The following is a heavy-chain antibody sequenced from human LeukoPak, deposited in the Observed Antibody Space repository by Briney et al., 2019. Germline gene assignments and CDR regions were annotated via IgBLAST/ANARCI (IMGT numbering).Heavy chain of an antibody. CDR2: ISAYNGNT. CDR3: ARGREGYNWNLDDAFDI. V-gene: IGHV1-18*01. J-gene: IGHJ3*02. Sequence: ASVKVSCKASGYTFTSYGISWVRQAPGQGLERMGWISAYNGNTNYAQKLQGRVTMTTDTSTSTAYMELRSLRSDDTAVYYCARGREGYNWNLDDAFDIWGQGTMVTVSS. CDR1: GYTFTSYG. D-gene: IGHD1-20*01.